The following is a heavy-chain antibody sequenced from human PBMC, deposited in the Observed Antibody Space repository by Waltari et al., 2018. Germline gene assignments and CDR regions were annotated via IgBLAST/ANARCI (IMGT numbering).Heavy chain of an antibody. Sequence: QVQLQESGPGLVKPSQTLSLTCPVSGGSISSGSSYWSWIRQPAGKGLEWIGRIYTSGSTNYNPSLKSRVTISVDTSKNQFSLKLSSVTAADTAVYYCARDSSDLVGAGLDPRPVPFGYWGHGTLVTVSS. CDR1: GGSISSGSSY. J-gene: IGHJ4*01. V-gene: IGHV4-61*02. CDR3: ARDSSDLVGAGLDPRPVPFGY. CDR2: IYTSGST. D-gene: IGHD1-26*01.